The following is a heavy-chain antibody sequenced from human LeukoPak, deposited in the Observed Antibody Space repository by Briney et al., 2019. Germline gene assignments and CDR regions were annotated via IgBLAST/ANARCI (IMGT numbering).Heavy chain of an antibody. D-gene: IGHD2-15*01. J-gene: IGHJ6*02. V-gene: IGHV3-21*01. CDR1: GFTFSSYS. Sequence: GGSLRLSCAASGFTFSSYSMDWVRQAPGKGLEWVSSISSSSSYIYYADSVKGRFTISRDNAKNSLYLQMNSLRAEDTAVYYCARPGYCSGGSCYSGDYYYGMDVWGQGTTVTVSS. CDR2: ISSSSSYI. CDR3: ARPGYCSGGSCYSGDYYYGMDV.